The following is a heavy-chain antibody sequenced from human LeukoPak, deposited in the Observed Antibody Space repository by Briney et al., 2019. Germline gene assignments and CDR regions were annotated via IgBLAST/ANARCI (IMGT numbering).Heavy chain of an antibody. CDR2: ISSSSSYI. CDR3: ARVGDNWNYVWFDP. J-gene: IGHJ5*02. V-gene: IGHV3-21*01. D-gene: IGHD1-7*01. CDR1: GLTFSSYS. Sequence: GGSLRLSCAASGLTFSSYSMKWVRQAPGKGLEWVSSISSSSSYIYYADSVKGRFTISRDNAKNSLYLQMNSLRAEDTAVYYCARVGDNWNYVWFDPWGQGTLVTVSS.